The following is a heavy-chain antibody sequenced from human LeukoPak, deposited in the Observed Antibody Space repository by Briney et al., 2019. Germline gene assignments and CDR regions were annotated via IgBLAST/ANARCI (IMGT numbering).Heavy chain of an antibody. D-gene: IGHD1-26*01. CDR1: GFTFSSYA. Sequence: GSLRLSCAASGFTFSSYAMSWVRQAPGKGLEWIGEINHSGSTNYNPSLKSRVTISVDTSKNQFSLKLSSVTAADTAVYYCARGWEPGAFDIWGQGTMVTVSS. V-gene: IGHV4-34*01. J-gene: IGHJ3*02. CDR2: INHSGST. CDR3: ARGWEPGAFDI.